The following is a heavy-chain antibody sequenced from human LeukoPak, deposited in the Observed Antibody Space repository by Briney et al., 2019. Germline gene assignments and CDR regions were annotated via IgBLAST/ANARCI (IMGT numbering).Heavy chain of an antibody. J-gene: IGHJ5*02. CDR1: GFTFSDHY. Sequence: GGSLRLSCAASGFTFSDHYMDWVRQAPGKGLEWVGRTRNKAYRYTTEYAASVKGRFTISRDDSKNSLYLQMNSLNTEDTAVYYCAKSAPSIMVRVTTWSDPWGQGTLVTVSS. CDR2: TRNKAYRYTT. V-gene: IGHV3-72*01. D-gene: IGHD3-10*01. CDR3: AKSAPSIMVRVTTWSDP.